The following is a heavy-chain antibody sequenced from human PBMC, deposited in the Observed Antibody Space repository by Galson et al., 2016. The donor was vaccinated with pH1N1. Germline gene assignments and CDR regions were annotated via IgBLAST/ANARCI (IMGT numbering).Heavy chain of an antibody. V-gene: IGHV3-43D*03. CDR1: GFTFDEYA. CDR2: ISWDGGSI. CDR3: AKDNLIFGGADGMDV. Sequence: SLKLSCAASGFTFDEYAMHWVRQAPGKGLEWVSLISWDGGSIFYADSVKGRFTISRDNSKNSLYLEMNSMRAEDSALYYCAKDNLIFGGADGMDVWGPGTTVTVSS. J-gene: IGHJ6*02. D-gene: IGHD3-10*01.